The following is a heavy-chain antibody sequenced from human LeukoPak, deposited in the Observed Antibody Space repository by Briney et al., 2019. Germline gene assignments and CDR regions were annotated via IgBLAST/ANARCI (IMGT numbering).Heavy chain of an antibody. V-gene: IGHV1-2*02. CDR3: GGGSYRYHYYGMDV. D-gene: IGHD3-16*02. CDR2: INPNSGGT. Sequence: ASVKVSCKAPGYTFTGYYMHWVRQAPGQGLEWMGWINPNSGGTNYAQKFQGRVTMTRDTSISTAYMELSRLRSDDTAVYYCGGGSYRYHYYGMDVWGQGTTVTVSS. CDR1: GYTFTGYY. J-gene: IGHJ6*02.